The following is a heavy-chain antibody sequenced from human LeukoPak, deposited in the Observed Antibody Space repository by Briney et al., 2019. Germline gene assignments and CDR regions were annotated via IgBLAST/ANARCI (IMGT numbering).Heavy chain of an antibody. CDR2: TRNKANSYTT. V-gene: IGHV3-72*01. CDR1: GFTFSSYG. D-gene: IGHD4-17*01. J-gene: IGHJ5*02. CDR3: ARGEANYGDYA. Sequence: GGSLRLSCAASGFTFSSYGMSWVRQAPGKGLEWVGRTRNKANSYTTEYAASVKGRFTISRDDSKNSLYLQMNSLKTEDTAVYYCARGEANYGDYAWGQGTLVTVSS.